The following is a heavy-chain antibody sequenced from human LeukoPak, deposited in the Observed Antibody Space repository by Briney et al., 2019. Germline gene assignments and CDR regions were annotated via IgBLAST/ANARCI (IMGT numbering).Heavy chain of an antibody. Sequence: PGGSLRLSYVASGFTFSDYSMNWVRQAPGKGLEWVSYISSSTSTMYYADSVKGRFTISRDNAKNSLYLQMDSLRDEDTAVYYCAHSNWVYWGQGTLVTVSS. D-gene: IGHD6-13*01. J-gene: IGHJ4*02. CDR3: AHSNWVY. V-gene: IGHV3-48*02. CDR1: GFTFSDYS. CDR2: ISSSTSTM.